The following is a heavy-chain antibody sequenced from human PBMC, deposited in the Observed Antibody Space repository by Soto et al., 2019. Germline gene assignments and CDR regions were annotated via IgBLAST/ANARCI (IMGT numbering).Heavy chain of an antibody. J-gene: IGHJ6*02. CDR2: IIPIPGTA. CDR3: ARSQGSSTSLEIYYYYYYGMDV. CDR1: GGTFGSYA. V-gene: IGHV1-69*01. Sequence: QVQLVQSGAEVKKPGSSVKVSCKASGGTFGSYAISWVRQAPGQGLEWMGGIIPIPGTANYAQKFQSRVTIAADESTSTVYMELSSLRSEDTAVYYCARSQGSSTSLEIYYYYYYGMDVWGQGTTVTVSS. D-gene: IGHD2-2*01.